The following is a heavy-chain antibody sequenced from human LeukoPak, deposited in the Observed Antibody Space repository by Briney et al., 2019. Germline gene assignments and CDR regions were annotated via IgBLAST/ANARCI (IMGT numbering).Heavy chain of an antibody. D-gene: IGHD2-15*01. Sequence: SETLSLTCTVSGGSISSYYWSWIRQPPGKGLEWIGYIYYSGNTNYNPSLKSRVTTSVDTSKNQFSLKPSSVTAADTAVYYCARLYSYDCSGGSCYGNYYYYYMDVWGKGTTVTVSS. CDR2: IYYSGNT. CDR1: GGSISSYY. J-gene: IGHJ6*03. CDR3: ARLYSYDCSGGSCYGNYYYYYMDV. V-gene: IGHV4-59*08.